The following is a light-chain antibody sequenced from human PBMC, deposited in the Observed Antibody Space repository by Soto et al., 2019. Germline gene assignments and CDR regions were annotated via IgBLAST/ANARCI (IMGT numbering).Light chain of an antibody. CDR2: GAS. CDR3: QQYNNCPPWT. J-gene: IGKJ1*01. Sequence: EIVMTQSPATLSVSPGERATLSCRASQSVSSNLAWYQQQPGQAPRLLIYGASTRATGIPVRFSGSGSGTEFTLTISSLQSEDFAVYYCQQYNNCPPWTFGQGTQVEIK. V-gene: IGKV3-15*01. CDR1: QSVSSN.